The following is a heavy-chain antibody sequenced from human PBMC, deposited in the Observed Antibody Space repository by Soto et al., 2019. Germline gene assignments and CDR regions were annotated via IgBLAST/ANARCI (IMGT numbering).Heavy chain of an antibody. V-gene: IGHV4-34*01. CDR3: ARSGHLFDY. CDR2: INHTGHT. CDR1: GGSFNVYY. D-gene: IGHD3-10*01. Sequence: SDTLSLTCAVYGGSFNVYYWSWIRQPPGKGLEWIGEINHTGHTNYNPSLKSRVTISVDTSKNQFSLKLTSVTAADTAVYYCARSGHLFDYWGQGILVTVSS. J-gene: IGHJ4*02.